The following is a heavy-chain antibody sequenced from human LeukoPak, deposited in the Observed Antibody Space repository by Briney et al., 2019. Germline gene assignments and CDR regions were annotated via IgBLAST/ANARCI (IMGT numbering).Heavy chain of an antibody. V-gene: IGHV1-3*04. CDR3: ARGPNYSNYEFDY. CDR1: GYTFTNYA. CDR2: INTGNGNT. J-gene: IGHJ4*02. Sequence: ASVKVSCKASGYTFTNYATHWVRQAPGQRLEWMGWINTGNGNTKYSQKFRATVTITRDTSASTAYMELGSLRSEDTAVYYCARGPNYSNYEFDYWGQGTLVTVSS. D-gene: IGHD4-11*01.